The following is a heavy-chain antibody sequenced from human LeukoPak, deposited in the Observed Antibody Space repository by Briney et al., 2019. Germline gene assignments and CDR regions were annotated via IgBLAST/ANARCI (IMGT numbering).Heavy chain of an antibody. J-gene: IGHJ3*02. CDR3: ARGGRYYDFWSGYYGKDAFDI. V-gene: IGHV4-4*07. D-gene: IGHD3-3*01. CDR2: IYTSGST. Sequence: SETLSLTCTVSGGSISSYYWSWIRQPAGKGLEWIGRIYTSGSTNYNPSLKSRVTMSVDTSKNQFSLKLSSVTAADTAVYYCARGGRYYDFWSGYYGKDAFDIWGQGTMVTVSS. CDR1: GGSISSYY.